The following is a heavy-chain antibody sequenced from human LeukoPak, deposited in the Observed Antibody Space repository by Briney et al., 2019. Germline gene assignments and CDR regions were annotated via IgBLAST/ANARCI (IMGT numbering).Heavy chain of an antibody. Sequence: GGSLRLSCAGSGFTFSAYAMIWVRQVPGKGLEWVSAVGGRGTNTFYADSVKGRFTISRDNSKNTLYLQMNGLRAEDTAVYYCARGYDYWGQGTLVTVSS. CDR3: ARGYDY. V-gene: IGHV3-23*01. CDR1: GFTFSAYA. CDR2: VGGRGTNT. J-gene: IGHJ4*02.